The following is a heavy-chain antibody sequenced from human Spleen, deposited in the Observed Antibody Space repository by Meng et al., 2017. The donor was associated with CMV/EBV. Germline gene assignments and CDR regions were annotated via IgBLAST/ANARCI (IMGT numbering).Heavy chain of an antibody. V-gene: IGHV3-30*02. D-gene: IGHD3-3*01. J-gene: IGHJ3*02. Sequence: GESLKISCAASGFTFSNYAMSWVRQAPGKGLEWVAFIRYDGSNKYYADSVKGRFTISRDNSKNTLYLQMNSLRAEDTAVYYCARAPFGVVIIGAFEIWGQGTMVTVSS. CDR3: ARAPFGVVIIGAFEI. CDR2: IRYDGSNK. CDR1: GFTFSNYA.